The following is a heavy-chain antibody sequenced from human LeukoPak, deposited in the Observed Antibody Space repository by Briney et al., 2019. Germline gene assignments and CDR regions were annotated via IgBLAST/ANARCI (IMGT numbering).Heavy chain of an antibody. CDR2: IYYSGST. J-gene: IGHJ2*01. CDR3: ARVSSSWYQDWYFDL. D-gene: IGHD6-13*01. V-gene: IGHV4-59*12. CDR1: GGSISSYY. Sequence: SETLSLTCTVSGGSISSYYWSWIRQPPGKGLEWIGYIYYSGSTSYNPSLKSRVTISVDASKNQFSLKLNSVTAADTAVYYCARVSSSWYQDWYFDLWGRGTLVTVSS.